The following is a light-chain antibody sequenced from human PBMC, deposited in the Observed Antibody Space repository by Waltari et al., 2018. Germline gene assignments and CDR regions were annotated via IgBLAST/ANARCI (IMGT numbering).Light chain of an antibody. CDR2: STN. J-gene: IGLJ2*01. CDR1: SGSVSTSYY. Sequence: QTVVTQEPSFSVSPGGTVTLTCGLSSGSVSTSYYPSWYQQTPGQAPRTLIYSTNTRSSGVPDRFSGSILGNKAALTITGAQADDESGYYCVLYMGSGIWAFGGGTKLTVL. CDR3: VLYMGSGIWA. V-gene: IGLV8-61*01.